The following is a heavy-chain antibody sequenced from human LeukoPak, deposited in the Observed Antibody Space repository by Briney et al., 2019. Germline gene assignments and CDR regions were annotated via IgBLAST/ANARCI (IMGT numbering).Heavy chain of an antibody. CDR1: GFTFSSYA. V-gene: IGHV3-23*01. J-gene: IGHJ4*02. D-gene: IGHD1-26*01. CDR3: AKDLRGSSSFDY. CDR2: ISAIGTDT. Sequence: GGSLRLSCSASGFTFSSYAMHWVRQAPGKGLEWVSAISAIGTDTYYADSVKGRFTVSRDNSNNTMYLQMNSLRAEDTAIYFCAKDLRGSSSFDYWGQGTLVTVSS.